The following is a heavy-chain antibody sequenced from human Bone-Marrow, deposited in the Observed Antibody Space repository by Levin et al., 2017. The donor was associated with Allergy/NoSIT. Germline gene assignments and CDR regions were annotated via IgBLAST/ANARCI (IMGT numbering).Heavy chain of an antibody. V-gene: IGHV3-74*01. J-gene: IGHJ4*02. CDR2: IITDGSGA. D-gene: IGHD3-10*01. CDR3: ARDRVAGSGRCDS. CDR1: GFTFKNHW. Sequence: EGSLRLSCTASGFTFKNHWMHWVRQAPGKGLEWVSRIITDGSGANYADSVKGRFTISRDNAENTLYLQMNSLRDEDTAVYFCARDRVAGSGRCDSWGQGTRVTVSA.